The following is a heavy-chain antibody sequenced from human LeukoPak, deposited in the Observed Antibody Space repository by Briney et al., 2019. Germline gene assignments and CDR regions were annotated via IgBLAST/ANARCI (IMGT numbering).Heavy chain of an antibody. J-gene: IGHJ4*02. CDR1: GYILTNNW. V-gene: IGHV5-51*01. CDR2: IYPGNSDT. D-gene: IGHD6-13*01. CDR3: ARFGYTSSLDY. Sequence: GASLKISCKISGYILTNNWIGWVRRVPGKGLEWMGLIYPGNSDTKYSPSFQGQVTFSVDKSISTAYLHWSSLKASDTAMYYCARFGYTSSLDYGGQGTLVTVSS.